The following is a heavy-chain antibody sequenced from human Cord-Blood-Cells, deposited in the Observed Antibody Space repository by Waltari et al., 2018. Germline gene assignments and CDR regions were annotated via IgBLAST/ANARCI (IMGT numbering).Heavy chain of an antibody. Sequence: EVQLVESGGGLVQPGGALRLSCAASGFTFSSYWMSWVGQAQGKGLEWVANVKQDGSEKYYVDSVKGRFTISRDNANNSLYLQMNSLRAEDTAVYYCASLNWGFGYWGQGTLVTVSS. CDR3: ASLNWGFGY. CDR1: GFTFSSYW. J-gene: IGHJ4*02. V-gene: IGHV3-7*01. D-gene: IGHD7-27*01. CDR2: VKQDGSEK.